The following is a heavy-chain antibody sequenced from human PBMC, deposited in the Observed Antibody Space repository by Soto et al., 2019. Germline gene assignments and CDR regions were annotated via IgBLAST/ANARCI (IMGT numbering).Heavy chain of an antibody. D-gene: IGHD3-10*01. CDR1: GGTFSSYA. J-gene: IGHJ4*02. CDR3: ARDPRPKMVRSLPYYFYD. V-gene: IGHV1-69*13. Sequence: GAPLKVSCKASGGTFSSYAISWVLQSPCQGLEWMGGIIPIFGTANYAQKFQGRVTITADESTSTAYMELSSLRSEDTAVYYCARDPRPKMVRSLPYYFYDWGQGTLVTVSS. CDR2: IIPIFGTA.